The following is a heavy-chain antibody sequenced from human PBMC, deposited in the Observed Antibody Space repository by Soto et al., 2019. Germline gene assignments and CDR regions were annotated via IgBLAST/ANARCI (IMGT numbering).Heavy chain of an antibody. CDR3: AREGPADGLDI. CDR2: ISSGGSTK. J-gene: IGHJ3*02. Sequence: ESGGGWAQPGGSLSLSCAASGFTFSSFEMNWVRQAPGKGLECVAYISSGGSTKFYADSVKGRFTISRDNAKNSLLLQMHSLTAEDSAVYYCAREGPADGLDIWGQGTMVTVSS. CDR1: GFTFSSFE. V-gene: IGHV3-48*03.